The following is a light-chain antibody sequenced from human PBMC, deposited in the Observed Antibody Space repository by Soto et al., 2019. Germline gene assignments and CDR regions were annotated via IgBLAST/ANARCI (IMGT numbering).Light chain of an antibody. CDR1: QTISSW. J-gene: IGKJ1*01. CDR2: KAS. CDR3: QQYNSYPWT. Sequence: DIQMTQSPSTLSASVGDRVTITCRASQTISSWLAWYQQKPGKAPKILIYKASSLESGVSSRFSGSGSGTEFTLTISSLQSDDFATYYCQQYNSYPWTFGQGTRVEIK. V-gene: IGKV1-5*03.